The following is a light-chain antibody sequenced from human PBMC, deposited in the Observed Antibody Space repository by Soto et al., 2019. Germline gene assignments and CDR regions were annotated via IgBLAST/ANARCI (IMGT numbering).Light chain of an antibody. V-gene: IGKV3-20*01. Sequence: LSCWASQSLRSSYLAWYQRKPGQAPRLLMFGASRRATGIPDRSNGSGSGTDFILTISRLEPEDVAVYYCQQHGTSPYTFGQGTVLEIK. CDR3: QQHGTSPYT. J-gene: IGKJ2*01. CDR2: GAS. CDR1: QSLRSSY.